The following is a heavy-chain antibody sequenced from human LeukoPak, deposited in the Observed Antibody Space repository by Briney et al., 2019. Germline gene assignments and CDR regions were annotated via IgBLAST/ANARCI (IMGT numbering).Heavy chain of an antibody. CDR2: VHTSGIT. CDR3: ARGRHGGSNYAAFDT. D-gene: IGHD4-11*01. V-gene: IGHV4-4*07. Sequence: SGTLSVTSAVPVDSTTVSHGSWIRQPAREGVEWIGRVHTSGITNSEPSLKSLVRMSVDTSKSQFTLKLSSVTAADTAVYYCARGRHGGSNYAAFDTWGEGTLVTVSS. J-gene: IGHJ5*02. CDR1: VDSTTVSH.